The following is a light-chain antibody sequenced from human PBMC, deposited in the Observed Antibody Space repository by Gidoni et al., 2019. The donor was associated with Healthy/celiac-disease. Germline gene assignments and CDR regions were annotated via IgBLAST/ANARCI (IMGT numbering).Light chain of an antibody. J-gene: IGLJ3*02. Sequence: SYVLPQPPSVSVAPGKTARMTWGGNNMGSKRVHWYQQKPGQAPVLVVYDDSDRPSGIPERFSGSNSGNTATLTISRVEAGDEADYYCQVWDSSSDWVFGGGTKLTVL. CDR2: DDS. CDR3: QVWDSSSDWV. CDR1: NMGSKR. V-gene: IGLV3-21*03.